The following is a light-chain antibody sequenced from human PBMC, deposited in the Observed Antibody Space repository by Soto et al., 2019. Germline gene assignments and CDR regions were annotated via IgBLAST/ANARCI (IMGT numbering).Light chain of an antibody. CDR1: QSVRSNY. V-gene: IGKV3-20*01. CDR3: QQYGSSPPYT. Sequence: EVVLTQSPGTLSLSPGERATLSCRASQSVRSNYLAWYQQKPGQSPKLLIFGSSDTATGIPDRFSGSGSGTDFTLTISRLEPEDFAVYYCQQYGSSPPYTFGQGTKLEIK. J-gene: IGKJ2*01. CDR2: GSS.